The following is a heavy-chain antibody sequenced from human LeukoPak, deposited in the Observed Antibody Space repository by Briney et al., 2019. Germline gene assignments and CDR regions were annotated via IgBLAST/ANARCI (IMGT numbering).Heavy chain of an antibody. V-gene: IGHV1-69*13. CDR2: IIPIFGTA. D-gene: IGHD6-19*01. CDR1: GGTFSSYA. CDR3: ARDQGYIAVAGTDAFDI. J-gene: IGHJ3*02. Sequence: SVKVSCKASGGTFSSYAISWVRQAPGQGLEWMGGIIPIFGTANYAQKFQGRVTITADESTSTAYMKLSSLRSEDTAVYYCARDQGYIAVAGTDAFDIWGQGTMVTVSS.